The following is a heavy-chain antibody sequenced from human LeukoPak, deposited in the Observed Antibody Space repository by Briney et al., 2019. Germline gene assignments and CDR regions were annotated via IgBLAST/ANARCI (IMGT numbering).Heavy chain of an antibody. D-gene: IGHD2-15*01. CDR1: GDSVSNNNAA. J-gene: IGHJ4*02. Sequence: SQTLSLTCATSGDSVSNNNAAWNWIRQSPSRGLEWLGRTFYRSKWYYDYAVSAKSRITINSDTSKNQFSLQLAYVTPEDTAVYYCAREGRRISGGTLSLDYWGQGTLVTVSS. CDR3: AREGRRISGGTLSLDY. CDR2: TFYRSKWYY. V-gene: IGHV6-1*01.